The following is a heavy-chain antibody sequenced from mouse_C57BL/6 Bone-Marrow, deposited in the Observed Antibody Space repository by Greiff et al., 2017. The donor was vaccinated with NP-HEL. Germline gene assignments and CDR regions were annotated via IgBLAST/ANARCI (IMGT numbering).Heavy chain of an antibody. Sequence: EVQLQQSGAELVRPGASVKLSCTASGFNIKDDYMHWVKQRPEQGLEWIGWIDPENGDTEYASKFQGKATITADTSSNTAYLQLSSLTSEDTAVYYCTSYYSNYVEYYCDYWGQGTTLTVSS. CDR3: TSYYSNYVEYYCDY. CDR2: IDPENGDT. V-gene: IGHV14-4*01. J-gene: IGHJ2*01. CDR1: GFNIKDDY. D-gene: IGHD2-5*01.